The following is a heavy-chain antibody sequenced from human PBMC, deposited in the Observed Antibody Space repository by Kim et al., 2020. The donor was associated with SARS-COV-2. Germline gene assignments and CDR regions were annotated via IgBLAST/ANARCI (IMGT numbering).Heavy chain of an antibody. CDR3: ARQCGSYSYAFDI. J-gene: IGHJ3*02. CDR1: GGSISSYY. Sequence: SETLSLTCTVSGGSISSYYWSWIRQPPGKGLEWIGYIYYSGSTNYNPSLKSRVTISVDTSKNQFSLKLSSVTAADTAVYYCARQCGSYSYAFDIWGQGTMVTVSS. D-gene: IGHD1-26*01. CDR2: IYYSGST. V-gene: IGHV4-59*08.